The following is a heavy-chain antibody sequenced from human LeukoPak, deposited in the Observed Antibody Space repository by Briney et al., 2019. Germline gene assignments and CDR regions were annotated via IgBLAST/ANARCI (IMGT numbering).Heavy chain of an antibody. Sequence: SETLSLTCAVYGGSFSGYYWSWIPQPPGKGLEWIGEINHSGSTNYNPSLKSRVTISVDTSKNQFSLKLSSVTAADTAVYYCARGQKRGYCSSTSCYARYYFDYWGQGTLVTVSS. CDR2: INHSGST. CDR3: ARGQKRGYCSSTSCYARYYFDY. V-gene: IGHV4-34*01. CDR1: GGSFSGYY. D-gene: IGHD2-2*01. J-gene: IGHJ4*02.